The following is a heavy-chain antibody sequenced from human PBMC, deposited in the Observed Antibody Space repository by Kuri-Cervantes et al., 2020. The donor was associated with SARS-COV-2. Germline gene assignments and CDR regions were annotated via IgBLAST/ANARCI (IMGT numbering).Heavy chain of an antibody. CDR1: GFTFSSYD. CDR2: INSDGSST. J-gene: IGHJ4*02. Sequence: GESLKISCAACGFTFSSYDMHWVRQAPGKGLVWVSRINSDGSSTSYADSVKGRFTISRDNAKNTLYLQMNSLRAEDTAVYYCARGIGIAAAGHWGQGTLVTVSS. D-gene: IGHD6-13*01. CDR3: ARGIGIAAAGH. V-gene: IGHV3-74*01.